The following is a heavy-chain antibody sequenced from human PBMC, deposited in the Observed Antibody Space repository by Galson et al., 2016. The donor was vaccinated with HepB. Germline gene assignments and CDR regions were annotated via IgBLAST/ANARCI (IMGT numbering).Heavy chain of an antibody. CDR3: ARGGSYSYFDF. V-gene: IGHV1-18*01. Sequence: SVKVSCKASGYTFSNYGIHWFRQAPGQGPEWMGWISAFTGNVHYIEDFQGRVTMTLDSSSTTAYMELRTLRSDDTAVYFCARGGSYSYFDFRGQGTLVTVSS. CDR1: GYTFSNYG. D-gene: IGHD2-15*01. J-gene: IGHJ4*02. CDR2: ISAFTGNV.